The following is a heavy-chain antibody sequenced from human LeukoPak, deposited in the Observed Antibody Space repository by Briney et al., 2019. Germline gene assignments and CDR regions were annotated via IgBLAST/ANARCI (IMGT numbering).Heavy chain of an antibody. J-gene: IGHJ6*02. CDR2: TYYRSKLYN. V-gene: IGHV6-1*01. Sequence: SQTLSLTCAISGDSVSSNSAAWNWIRQSPSRGLEWLGRTYYRSKLYNDYAVSVKSRITINPDTSKNQFSLQLNSVTPEDTAVYYCARDRITMARGVIGYYYYGMDVWGQGTTVTVSS. CDR1: GDSVSSNSAA. D-gene: IGHD3-10*01. CDR3: ARDRITMARGVIGYYYYGMDV.